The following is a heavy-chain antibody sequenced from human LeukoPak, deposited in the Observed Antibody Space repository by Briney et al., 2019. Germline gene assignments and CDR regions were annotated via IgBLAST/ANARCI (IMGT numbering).Heavy chain of an antibody. CDR1: GFSLSTSGVG. V-gene: IGHV2-5*02. Sequence: SGPTLVKPTQTLTLTCTFSGFSLSTSGVGVGWIRQPPGKALEWLALIYWDDDKRYSPSLKSRLTITKDTSKNQVVLTMTNIDPVDTATYYCAHRKAHHDSCGYYIRWAFDIWGQGTMVTVSS. CDR3: AHRKAHHDSCGYYIRWAFDI. CDR2: IYWDDDK. D-gene: IGHD3-22*01. J-gene: IGHJ3*02.